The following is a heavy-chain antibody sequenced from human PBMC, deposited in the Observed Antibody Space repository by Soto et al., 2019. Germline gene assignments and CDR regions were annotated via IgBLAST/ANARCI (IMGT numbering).Heavy chain of an antibody. D-gene: IGHD1-26*01. V-gene: IGHV1-69*13. CDR2: IIPIFGTA. CDR1: GGTFSSYA. Sequence: SVKVSCKASGGTFSSYAISWVRQAPGQGLEWMGGIIPIFGTANYAQKFQGRVTITADESTSTAYMELSSLRSEDTAVYYCASGIEQGSGSYYEAYYYGMDVWGQGTTVTVSS. CDR3: ASGIEQGSGSYYEAYYYGMDV. J-gene: IGHJ6*02.